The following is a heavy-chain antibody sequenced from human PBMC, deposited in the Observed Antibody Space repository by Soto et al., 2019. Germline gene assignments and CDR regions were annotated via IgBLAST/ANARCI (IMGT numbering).Heavy chain of an antibody. J-gene: IGHJ4*02. CDR2: LNPNSVNT. CDR3: ARIPGYCSGGSCYYFDY. D-gene: IGHD2-15*01. V-gene: IGHV1-8*01. CDR1: GYTFTSYD. Sequence: ASVKVSCKASGYTFTSYDINWVRQATGQGLEWMGWLNPNSVNTGYAQKFQGRVTITADRSTSTAYMELSSLRSEDTAVFYCARIPGYCSGGSCYYFDYWGQGTLVTVSS.